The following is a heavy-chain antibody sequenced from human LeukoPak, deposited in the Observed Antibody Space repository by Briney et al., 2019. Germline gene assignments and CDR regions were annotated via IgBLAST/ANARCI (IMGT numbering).Heavy chain of an antibody. CDR1: GGSISSY. CDR3: ARTEMGRSMGYFDY. Sequence: PSETLSLTCTVSGGSISSYWSWIRQPPGKGLDNPSLKSRVTISVDTSKNQFSLKLSSVTAVDTAVYYCARTEMGRSMGYFDYWGQGTLVTVSS. V-gene: IGHV4-59*12. D-gene: IGHD3-10*01. J-gene: IGHJ4*02.